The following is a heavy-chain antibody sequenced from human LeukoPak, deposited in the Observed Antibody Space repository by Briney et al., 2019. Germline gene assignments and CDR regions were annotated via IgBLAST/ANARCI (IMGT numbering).Heavy chain of an antibody. CDR1: GYTFTGYY. D-gene: IGHD4-17*01. CDR2: INPSSGGT. CDR3: ARDHDYGAFGYAFDI. J-gene: IGHJ3*02. V-gene: IGHV1-2*02. Sequence: ASVKVSCKASGYTFTGYYMHWVRQAPGQGLEWMGWINPSSGGTNYAQKFQGRVTMTRDTSTSTVYMELSSLRSEDTAVYYCARDHDYGAFGYAFDIWGQGTMVTVSS.